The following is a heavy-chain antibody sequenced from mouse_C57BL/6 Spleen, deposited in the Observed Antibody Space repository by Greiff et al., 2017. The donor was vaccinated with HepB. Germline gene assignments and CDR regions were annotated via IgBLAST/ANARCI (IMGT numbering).Heavy chain of an antibody. J-gene: IGHJ4*01. CDR3: ARRENPYAMDY. Sequence: QVQLQQSGPELVKPGASVKLYCKASGYTFTSYDINWVKQRPGQGLEWIGRIYPRDGSTKYNEKFKVKAKLTVETSSSTAYMELHSLTSEDSAVYFCARRENPYAMDYWGQGTSVTVSS. CDR2: IYPRDGST. CDR1: GYTFTSYD. V-gene: IGHV1-85*01.